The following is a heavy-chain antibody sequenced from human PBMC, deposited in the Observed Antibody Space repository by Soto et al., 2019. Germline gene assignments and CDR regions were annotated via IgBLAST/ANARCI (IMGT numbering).Heavy chain of an antibody. CDR1: AGSISSGCAY. V-gene: IGHV4-31*03. CDR3: ARDRGATIFDF. D-gene: IGHD5-12*01. CDR2: IYYSGST. Sequence: TLSLTCTVSAGSISSGCAYWSWIPQHPGKCLEGIGYIYYSGSTYYNPSLESRLTISVDTSKNQFSLKLTSVTAADTAVDFCARDRGATIFDFWGRGTLVTVSS. J-gene: IGHJ4*02.